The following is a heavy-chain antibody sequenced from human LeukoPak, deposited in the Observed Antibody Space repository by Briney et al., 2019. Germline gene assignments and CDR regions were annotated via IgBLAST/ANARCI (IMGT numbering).Heavy chain of an antibody. D-gene: IGHD2-2*01. CDR3: ARGLYIVVVPAAMRDYYYGMDV. Sequence: RASVKVSCKVSGYTLTELSMHWVRQAPGKGLEWMGGFDPEDGETIYAQKFQGRVTITEDTSTDTAYMELSSLRSEDTAVYYCARGLYIVVVPAAMRDYYYGMDVWGQGTTVTVSS. V-gene: IGHV1-24*01. J-gene: IGHJ6*02. CDR2: FDPEDGET. CDR1: GYTLTELS.